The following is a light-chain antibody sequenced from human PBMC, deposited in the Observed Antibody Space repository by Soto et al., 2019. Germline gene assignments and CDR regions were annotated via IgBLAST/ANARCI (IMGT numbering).Light chain of an antibody. CDR3: ATWDDSLNGVYV. CDR2: RNN. CDR1: TSNIGSNY. V-gene: IGLV1-47*01. J-gene: IGLJ1*01. Sequence: QSVLTQPPSASGTPGQGVTISCSGSTSNIGSNYVYWYQQLPGTAPKLLIYRNNQRPSGGPDRFSGSKSGTSASLAISGLRSDDEADYFWATWDDSLNGVYVFGTGTKLTVL.